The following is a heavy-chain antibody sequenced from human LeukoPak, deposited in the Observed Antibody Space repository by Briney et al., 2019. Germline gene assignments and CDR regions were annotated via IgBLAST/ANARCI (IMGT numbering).Heavy chain of an antibody. D-gene: IGHD3-22*01. Sequence: GGSLRLSCAASGFTFSSYWMSWVRQAPGKGLEWVANIKQDGSEKYYVDSVKGRFTISRDNAKNSLYLQMNSLRAEDTAVYYCARAYDSSGYWIYYFDYWGQRTLVTVSS. CDR2: IKQDGSEK. J-gene: IGHJ4*02. CDR3: ARAYDSSGYWIYYFDY. CDR1: GFTFSSYW. V-gene: IGHV3-7*01.